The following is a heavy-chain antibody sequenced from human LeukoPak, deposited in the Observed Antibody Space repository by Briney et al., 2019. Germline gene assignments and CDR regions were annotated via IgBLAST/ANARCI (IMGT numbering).Heavy chain of an antibody. CDR3: ARRDGYNGEYDAFDI. CDR2: IYPGDSDT. V-gene: IGHV5-51*01. D-gene: IGHD5-24*01. J-gene: IGHJ3*02. CDR1: GYSFTSYW. Sequence: GESLKISCKGSGYSFTSYWIGWVRQMPGKGLEWMGIIYPGDSDTRYSPSFQGQVTISADKSISTAYLQWSSLKASDTAMYYCARRDGYNGEYDAFDIWGQGTMVTVSS.